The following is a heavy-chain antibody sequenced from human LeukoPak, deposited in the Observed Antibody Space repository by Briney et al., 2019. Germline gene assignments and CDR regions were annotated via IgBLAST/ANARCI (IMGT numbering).Heavy chain of an antibody. V-gene: IGHV4-59*01. D-gene: IGHD3-22*01. J-gene: IGHJ2*01. Sequence: SGTLSLACTVSGGSIRSYYWTWIRQPPGKGLEWIGYIYYSGSTGYNPSLKSRVTMSLDTSKSQISLKLTSVTAADTAVYYCARPLGNGYSYWYFDLWGRGTLVTVSS. CDR1: GGSIRSYY. CDR2: IYYSGST. CDR3: ARPLGNGYSYWYFDL.